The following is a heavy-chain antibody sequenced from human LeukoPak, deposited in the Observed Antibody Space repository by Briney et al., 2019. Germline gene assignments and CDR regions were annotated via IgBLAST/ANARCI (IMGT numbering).Heavy chain of an antibody. J-gene: IGHJ6*03. D-gene: IGHD2-2*01. CDR3: ARGPTQVVVLGYYYMDV. Sequence: ASVKVSCKASGYTFTSYDINWVRQATGQGLEWMGWMNPNSGNTGFAQKFQGRVTMTRNTSISTAYMELSSLRSEDTAVYYCARGPTQVVVLGYYYMDVWGKGPRSPSP. CDR2: MNPNSGNT. CDR1: GYTFTSYD. V-gene: IGHV1-8*01.